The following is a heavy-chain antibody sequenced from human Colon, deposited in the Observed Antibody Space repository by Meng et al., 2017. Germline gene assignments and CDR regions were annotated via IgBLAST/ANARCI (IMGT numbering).Heavy chain of an antibody. D-gene: IGHD6-19*01. CDR3: ARRDTSAWYDPSFDY. V-gene: IGHV1-46*01. CDR2: INPNSGST. CDR1: GYTFTFTNYH. J-gene: IGHJ4*02. Sequence: QVQLVQSGAEVKKPGASVKVSCKASGYTFTFTNYHMHWVRQAPGQGLEWMGIINPNSGSTTYAQKFQGRLSMASDASTSTVYLDLRSLTSEDTGVYYCARRDTSAWYDPSFDYWGQGTLVTVSS.